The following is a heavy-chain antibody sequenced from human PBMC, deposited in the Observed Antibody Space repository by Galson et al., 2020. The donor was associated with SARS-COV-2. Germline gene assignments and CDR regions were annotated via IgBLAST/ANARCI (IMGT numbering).Heavy chain of an antibody. CDR3: ASMKWELLRVFDY. CDR2: IAHSGPS. V-gene: IGHV4-38-2*01. Sequence: SQTLSLTCDVSGPSARTYSFWGWIPQTPGKGLEWIASIAHSGPSYYSPSFNSRVTLSVDTSTNQSSLELRSMTAADTAIYYCASMKWELLRVFDYGGQGTLVTVSP. J-gene: IGHJ4*02. D-gene: IGHD1-26*01. CDR1: GPSARTYSF.